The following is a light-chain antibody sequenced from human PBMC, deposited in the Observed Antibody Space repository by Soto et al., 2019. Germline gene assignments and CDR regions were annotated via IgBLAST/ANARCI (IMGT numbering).Light chain of an antibody. J-gene: IGKJ4*01. Sequence: DIPMTQSPSSLSASVGDRVTITCRASQDIANYLAWYQQKPGKVPKLLIYAASTWQSGVPSRFSGSGSGTDFTLTISSLQPEDVGSYYCQQYNSAPLTFGGGTKVEIK. CDR1: QDIANY. CDR3: QQYNSAPLT. CDR2: AAS. V-gene: IGKV1-27*01.